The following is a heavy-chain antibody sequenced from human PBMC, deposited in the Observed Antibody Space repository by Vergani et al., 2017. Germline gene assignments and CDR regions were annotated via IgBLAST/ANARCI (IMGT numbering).Heavy chain of an antibody. Sequence: QVQLQESGPGLVKPSQTLSLTCTVSAGSISSGDYYWSWIRQPPGKGPEWIGYIYYSGITYYNPSLKSRLTISVDTSKNQFSLKLTSVTAADTAVYSCARVQLEPRYSSSWWGPNSPYYFDYWGQGTLVTVSS. J-gene: IGHJ4*02. V-gene: IGHV4-30-4*01. CDR2: IYYSGIT. CDR3: ARVQLEPRYSSSWWGPNSPYYFDY. D-gene: IGHD6-13*01. CDR1: AGSISSGDYY.